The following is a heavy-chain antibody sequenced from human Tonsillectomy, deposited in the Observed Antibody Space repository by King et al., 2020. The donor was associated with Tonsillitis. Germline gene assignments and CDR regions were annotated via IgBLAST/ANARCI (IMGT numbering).Heavy chain of an antibody. CDR2: MYYSGTI. D-gene: IGHD1-26*01. J-gene: IGHJ4*02. CDR1: GGSISTSDQY. CDR3: ARYVSGSFDY. Sequence: QLQESGPGVVKPSETLSLTCTVSGGSISTSDQYWAWIRQPPGKGLEWIGYMYYSGTIFYSPSLKSRITISGGTSENRFSLQLSSVTAADTAVYFCARYVSGSFDYWGQGALVTVSS. V-gene: IGHV4-39*01.